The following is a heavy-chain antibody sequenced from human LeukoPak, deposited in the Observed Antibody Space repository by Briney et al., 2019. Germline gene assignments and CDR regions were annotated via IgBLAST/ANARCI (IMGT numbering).Heavy chain of an antibody. J-gene: IGHJ4*02. CDR3: ARAYCSSTSCYANYFDY. V-gene: IGHV1-46*01. CDR1: GYTFTSYY. CDR2: INPSGGST. Sequence: EASVKVSCKASGYTFTSYYMDWVRQAPGQGLEWMGIINPSGGSTSYAQKFQGRVTMTRDTSTSTVYMELSSLRSEDTAVYYCARAYCSSTSCYANYFDYWGQGTLATVSS. D-gene: IGHD2-2*01.